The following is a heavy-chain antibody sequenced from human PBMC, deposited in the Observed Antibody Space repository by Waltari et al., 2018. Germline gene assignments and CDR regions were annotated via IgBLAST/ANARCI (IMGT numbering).Heavy chain of an antibody. D-gene: IGHD6-19*01. CDR3: ARDKPNSGWEPNWFDP. V-gene: IGHV1-18*01. J-gene: IGHJ5*02. Sequence: VRQAPGQGLEWMGWISAYNGNTNYAQKLQGRVTMTTDTSTSTAYMELRSLRSDDTAVYYCARDKPNSGWEPNWFDPWGQGTLVTVSS. CDR2: ISAYNGNT.